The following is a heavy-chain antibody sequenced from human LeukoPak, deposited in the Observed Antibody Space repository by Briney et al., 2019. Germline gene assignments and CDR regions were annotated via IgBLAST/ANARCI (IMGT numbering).Heavy chain of an antibody. CDR2: IIPVLNIT. Sequence: SVKVSCKSSRGTLISSTITSVRQAPGQGLEWMGRIIPVLNITRYTQKFQGRVTITADTSTSTVYMEISSLISEETTVYYCARDQYFTAPPPYGLDVWGQGTTVIVSS. V-gene: IGHV1-69*04. D-gene: IGHD2/OR15-2a*01. CDR1: RGTLISST. J-gene: IGHJ6*02. CDR3: ARDQYFTAPPPYGLDV.